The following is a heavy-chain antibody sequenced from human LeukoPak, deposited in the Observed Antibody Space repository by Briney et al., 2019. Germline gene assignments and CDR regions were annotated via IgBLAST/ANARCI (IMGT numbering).Heavy chain of an antibody. V-gene: IGHV4-4*07. CDR3: AITYYDFWSAKKFYGMTS. CDR2: IYTSGST. D-gene: IGHD3-3*01. CDR1: GGSISSYY. Sequence: SETLSLTCTVSGGSISSYYWSWIRQPAGKGLEWIGRIYTSGSTNYNPSLKSRVTMSVDTSKNQFSLKLSSVTAADTAVYYCAITYYDFWSAKKFYGMTSGAKGPRSPSP. J-gene: IGHJ6*02.